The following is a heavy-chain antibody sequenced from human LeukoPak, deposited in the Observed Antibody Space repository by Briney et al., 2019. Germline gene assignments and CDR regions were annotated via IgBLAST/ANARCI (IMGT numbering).Heavy chain of an antibody. CDR1: GYTFTSYG. CDR2: ISAYNGNT. V-gene: IGHV1-18*01. D-gene: IGHD3-9*01. J-gene: IGHJ3*02. CDR3: ARLHDWAESDAFDI. Sequence: RASVKVSCKASGYTFTSYGISWVRQAPGQGPEWMGWISAYNGNTNYAQMFQARVTMTTDTTTSTANMELRSLRSDDTAVYYCARLHDWAESDAFDIWGQGTMVTVSS.